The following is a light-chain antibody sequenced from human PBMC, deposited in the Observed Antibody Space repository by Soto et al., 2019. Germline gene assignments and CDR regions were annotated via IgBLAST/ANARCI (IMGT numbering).Light chain of an antibody. CDR3: QQYNNWLVT. CDR2: GAS. Sequence: EIVMTQSPAXXXVSPGXRAXXXXXASQXXSSNLAWYQQKPGQAPRLLIYGASTRATGIPARFSGSGSGTEFTLTISSLQSEDFAVYYCQQYNNWLVTFGPGTKVDIK. V-gene: IGKV3-15*01. CDR1: QXXSSN. J-gene: IGKJ3*01.